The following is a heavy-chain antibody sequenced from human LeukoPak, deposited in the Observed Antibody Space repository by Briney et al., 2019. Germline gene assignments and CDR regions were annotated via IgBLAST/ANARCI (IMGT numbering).Heavy chain of an antibody. V-gene: IGHV4-61*02. D-gene: IGHD3-10*01. CDR1: GGSISSGSYY. J-gene: IGHJ6*03. Sequence: SQTLSLTCTVSGGSISSGSYYWSWIRQPAGKGLEWIGRTYTSGSTNYNPSLKSRVTISVDTSKNQFSLKLSSVTAADTAVYYCARDRITMVRGVIGYYYYMDVWDKATTVTVSS. CDR2: TYTSGST. CDR3: ARDRITMVRGVIGYYYYMDV.